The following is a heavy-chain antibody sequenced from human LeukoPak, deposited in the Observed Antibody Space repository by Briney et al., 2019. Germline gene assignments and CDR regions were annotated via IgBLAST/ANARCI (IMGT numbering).Heavy chain of an antibody. J-gene: IGHJ4*02. CDR1: GFTFSSYA. CDR3: AKDRIAVAAATPDY. V-gene: IGHV3-23*01. D-gene: IGHD6-19*01. Sequence: PGGSLRLSCAASGFTFSSYAMSWVRQAPGKGLEWGSGISGSGGSTYYADSVKGRFTISRDNSKNTMYMQMNSLRAEDTAVYYCAKDRIAVAAATPDYWGQGALVTVSS. CDR2: ISGSGGST.